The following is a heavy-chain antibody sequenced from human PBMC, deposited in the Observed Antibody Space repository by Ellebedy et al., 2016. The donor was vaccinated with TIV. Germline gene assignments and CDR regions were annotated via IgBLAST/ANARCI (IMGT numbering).Heavy chain of an antibody. Sequence: GESLKISCAASGFTFSPYAMAWVRQAPGKGQEWVSGIVGSGAQKYADSVKGRFTISRDNSKRTVDLQMNSLRAEDTAVYFCAKARTPGDGYWVFDNWGQGTLVSVSS. CDR2: IVGSGA. CDR1: GFTFSPYA. D-gene: IGHD5-18*01. J-gene: IGHJ4*02. V-gene: IGHV3-23*01. CDR3: AKARTPGDGYWVFDN.